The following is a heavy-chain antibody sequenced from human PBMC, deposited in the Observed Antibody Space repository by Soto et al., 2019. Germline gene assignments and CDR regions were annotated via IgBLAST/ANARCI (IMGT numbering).Heavy chain of an antibody. Sequence: PVGSLRLSCATSGFMFSTYVMNWVRQAPVKGLEWVSSINGRSNYKYYANSVRGRFTISRDNAKNSLFLQMSSLTAEDTAVYYCAREDGIAGETSAFDYWGHGTLVTVSS. CDR2: INGRSNYK. V-gene: IGHV3-21*01. CDR3: AREDGIAGETSAFDY. CDR1: GFMFSTYV. D-gene: IGHD1-26*01. J-gene: IGHJ4*01.